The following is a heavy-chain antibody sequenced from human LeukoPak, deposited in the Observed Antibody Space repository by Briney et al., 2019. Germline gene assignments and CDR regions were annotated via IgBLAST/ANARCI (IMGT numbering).Heavy chain of an antibody. CDR2: ISWNSGSI. CDR1: GFTFDDYA. J-gene: IGHJ6*02. Sequence: QSGRSLRLSCAASGFTFDDYAMHWVRHAPGKGLEWVSGISWNSGSIGYADSVKGRFTISRDNAKNSLYLQMNSLRAEDTALYYCASGYYYYYGMDVWGQGTTVTVSS. V-gene: IGHV3-9*01. CDR3: ASGYYYYYGMDV.